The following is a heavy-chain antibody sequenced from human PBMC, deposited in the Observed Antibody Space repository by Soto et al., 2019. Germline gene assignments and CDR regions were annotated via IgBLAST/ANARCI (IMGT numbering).Heavy chain of an antibody. J-gene: IGHJ5*02. CDR1: GGSISSGGYS. Sequence: TLSLTCAVSGGSISSGGYSWSWIRQPPGKGLEWIGYIYHSGSTYYNPSLKSRVTISVDRSKNQFSLKLSSVTAADTAVYYCARGLGYCSGGSCYPGNWFDPWGQGTLVTVSS. CDR2: IYHSGST. V-gene: IGHV4-30-2*01. D-gene: IGHD2-15*01. CDR3: ARGLGYCSGGSCYPGNWFDP.